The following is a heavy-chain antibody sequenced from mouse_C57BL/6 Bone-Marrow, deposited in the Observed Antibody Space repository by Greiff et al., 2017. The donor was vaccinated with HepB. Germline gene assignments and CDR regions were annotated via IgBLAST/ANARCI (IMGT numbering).Heavy chain of an antibody. Sequence: EVQLQQSGAELVRPGASVKLSCTASGFNIKDDYMPWVKQRPEQGLEWIGWIDPENGDTEYASKFQGKATITADTSSNTAYLQLSSLTSEDTAVYYCTNYYAWFAYWGQGTLVTVSA. V-gene: IGHV14-4*01. J-gene: IGHJ3*01. D-gene: IGHD1-1*01. CDR2: IDPENGDT. CDR1: GFNIKDDY. CDR3: TNYYAWFAY.